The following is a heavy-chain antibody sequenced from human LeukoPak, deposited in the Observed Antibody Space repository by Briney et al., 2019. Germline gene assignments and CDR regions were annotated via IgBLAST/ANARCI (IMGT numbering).Heavy chain of an antibody. CDR1: GGSISRSHYY. V-gene: IGHV4-39*01. J-gene: IGHJ4*02. CDR2: IYYSGIT. Sequence: SETLSLTCTVSGGSISRSHYYWGWIRQPPGKGLEWIGSIYYSGITYYNPSLKSRVTISVDTSKNEFSRKSSSVSAADTAVYYCARHIGSYYRYFDYWGQGTLVTVSS. CDR3: ARHIGSYYRYFDY. D-gene: IGHD1-26*01.